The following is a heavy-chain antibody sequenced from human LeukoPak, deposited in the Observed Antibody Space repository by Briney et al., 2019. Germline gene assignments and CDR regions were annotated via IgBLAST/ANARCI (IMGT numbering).Heavy chain of an antibody. J-gene: IGHJ6*03. D-gene: IGHD2-21*01. CDR2: ISGTGETI. CDR3: AGGGEYYYYYYMDV. CDR1: GFTFTNYE. Sequence: GGSLRLSCAASGFTFTNYEVNWVRQAPGKGLEWVSYISGTGETIYYADSVKGRFTISRDNAKNSLYLQMNSLRAEDTAVYYCAGGGEYYYYYYMDVWGKGTTITISS. V-gene: IGHV3-48*03.